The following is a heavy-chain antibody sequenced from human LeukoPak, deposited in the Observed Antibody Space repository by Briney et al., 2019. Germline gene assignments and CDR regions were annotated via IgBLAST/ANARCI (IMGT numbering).Heavy chain of an antibody. CDR3: ARGTLKAAATDFDY. J-gene: IGHJ4*02. CDR2: ISSSGNTI. CDR1: RFTFSSYE. Sequence: RGSLRLSCAASRFTFSSYEMNWVRQAPGKGLEWISYISSSGNTIYYADSVKGRFTISRDNAKNSLYLKMNSLRAEDTALYYCARGTLKAAATDFDYWGQGTLVTVSS. D-gene: IGHD6-13*01. V-gene: IGHV3-48*03.